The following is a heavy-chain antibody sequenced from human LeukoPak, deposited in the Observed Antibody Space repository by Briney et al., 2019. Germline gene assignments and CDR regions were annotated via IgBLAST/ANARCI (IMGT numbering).Heavy chain of an antibody. CDR1: GGTFSSYA. J-gene: IGHJ5*02. CDR3: ARGSFDGYNWNWFDP. D-gene: IGHD5-24*01. V-gene: IGHV1-69*05. CDR2: IIPIFGTA. Sequence: SVKVSCKVSGGTFSSYAISWVRQAPGQGLEWMGGIIPIFGTANYAQKFQGRVTITTDESTSTAYMELSSLRSEDTAVYYCARGSFDGYNWNWFDPWGQGTLVTVSS.